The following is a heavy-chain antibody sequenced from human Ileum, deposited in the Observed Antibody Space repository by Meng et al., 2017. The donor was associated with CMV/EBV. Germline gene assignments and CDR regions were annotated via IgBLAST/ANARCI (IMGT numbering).Heavy chain of an antibody. CDR2: IGGSGHLT. CDR3: VTLPGGQQAQNFDY. CDR1: GFGFSSYA. J-gene: IGHJ4*02. Sequence: GESLKISCAASGFGFSSYAMNWVRRAPGKGLEWVSTIGGSGHLTWYADSVRGRFTISRDNSKNTLFLHMNSLRADDTAVYFCVTLPGGQQAQNFDYWGQGTLVTVSS. V-gene: IGHV3-23*01. D-gene: IGHD6-13*01.